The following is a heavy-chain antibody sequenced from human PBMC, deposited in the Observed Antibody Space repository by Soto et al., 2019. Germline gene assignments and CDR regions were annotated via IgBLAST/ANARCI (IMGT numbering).Heavy chain of an antibody. CDR1: GGTFSSYA. CDR2: IIPIFVIA. D-gene: IGHD3-3*01. J-gene: IGHJ6*02. Sequence: SVKFCCEASGGTFSSYAISWVRQAPGQGLEWMGVIIPIFVIANYAQKFQGRVTITADESTSTAYMELSSLRSEDTAVYYCARGSLYDFWSGYYRGSRYYYYGMDVWGQGTTVTVSS. CDR3: ARGSLYDFWSGYYRGSRYYYYGMDV. V-gene: IGHV1-69*01.